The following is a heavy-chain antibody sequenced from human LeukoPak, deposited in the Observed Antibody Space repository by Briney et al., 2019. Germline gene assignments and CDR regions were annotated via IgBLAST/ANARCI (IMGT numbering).Heavy chain of an antibody. V-gene: IGHV3-7*03. CDR3: ARDLGYCANGVCPTRFDS. CDR1: AFIFSGNC. J-gene: IGHJ4*02. CDR2: IKEDGSES. D-gene: IGHD2-8*01. Sequence: GGSLRLSCEGSAFIFSGNCMNWVRQTQGNGLEGVASIKEDGSESQSLDTVKSRFSTSRDTTKGSLFLQLHSLRAEETGVYYCARDLGYCANGVCPTRFDSSGQGTLVAVSS.